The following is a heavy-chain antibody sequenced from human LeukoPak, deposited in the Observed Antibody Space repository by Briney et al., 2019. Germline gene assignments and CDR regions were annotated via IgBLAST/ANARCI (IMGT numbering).Heavy chain of an antibody. CDR3: ARVGGYCSGGSCFRRNGHDAFDI. J-gene: IGHJ3*02. V-gene: IGHV4-59*12. CDR1: GGSISSYY. CDR2: IYYSGST. D-gene: IGHD2-15*01. Sequence: SETLSLTCTVSGGSISSYYWSWIRQPPGKGLEWIGYIYYSGSTNYNPSLKSRVTISVDTSKNQFSLKLSSVTAADTAVYYCARVGGYCSGGSCFRRNGHDAFDIWGQGTMVTVSS.